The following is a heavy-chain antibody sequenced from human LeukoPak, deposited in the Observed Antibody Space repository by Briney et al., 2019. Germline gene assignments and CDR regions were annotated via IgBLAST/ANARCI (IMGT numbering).Heavy chain of an antibody. CDR3: ARHRGRGYDYYYGMDV. D-gene: IGHD3-10*01. V-gene: IGHV4-39*01. J-gene: IGHJ6*02. CDR1: GGSISSSSYY. CDR2: IYYSGST. Sequence: PSETLSLTCTVSGGSISSSSYYWGWIRQPPGKGLEWIGSIYYSGSTYYNPSLKSRVTISVDTSKNQFSLKLSSVTAADTAVYYCARHRGRGYDYYYGMDVWGQGTTVTVSS.